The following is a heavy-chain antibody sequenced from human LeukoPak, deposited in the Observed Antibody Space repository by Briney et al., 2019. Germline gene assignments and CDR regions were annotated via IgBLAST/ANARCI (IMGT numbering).Heavy chain of an antibody. J-gene: IGHJ3*02. Sequence: SETLSLTCTVSGGSLSSSSYYWGWIRQPPGKGLEWIGSIYYSGSTYYNPSLKSRVTISVDTSKNQFSLKLSSVTAADTAVYYCHIAVDAFDIWGQGTMVTVSS. CDR1: GGSLSSSSYY. CDR2: IYYSGST. V-gene: IGHV4-39*01. CDR3: HIAVDAFDI. D-gene: IGHD5-12*01.